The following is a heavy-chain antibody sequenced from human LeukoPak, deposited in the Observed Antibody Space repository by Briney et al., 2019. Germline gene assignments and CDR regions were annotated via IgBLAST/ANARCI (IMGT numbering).Heavy chain of an antibody. V-gene: IGHV4-59*01. CDR1: GGSISNNY. Sequence: SETLSLTCSLSGGSISNNYWSWIRQPPGKGLEWIGYIYYSGNTNYNPSLKSRITISIDTSKNQFSLKLSSVTAADTAVYFCAREQGHIDYWGQGTLVTVSS. J-gene: IGHJ4*02. CDR2: IYYSGNT. CDR3: AREQGHIDY.